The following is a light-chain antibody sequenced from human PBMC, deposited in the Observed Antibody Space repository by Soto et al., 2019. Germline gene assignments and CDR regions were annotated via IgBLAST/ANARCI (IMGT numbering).Light chain of an antibody. Sequence: QSALTQPASVSGSPGQSITISCTGTSSDVGGYNYVSWYQHHPGKAPKLMIYEVSNRPSGVSNRFSGSKSGNTASLTISGLQAEDEADYYCSSYTDSSSRVFGGGTKVTVL. V-gene: IGLV2-14*01. CDR1: SSDVGGYNY. CDR3: SSYTDSSSRV. CDR2: EVS. J-gene: IGLJ2*01.